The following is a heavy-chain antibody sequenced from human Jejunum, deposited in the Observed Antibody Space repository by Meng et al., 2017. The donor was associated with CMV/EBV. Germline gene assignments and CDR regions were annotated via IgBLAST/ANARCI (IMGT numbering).Heavy chain of an antibody. V-gene: IGHV4-59*01. Sequence: SISNYYWSLIRQPPGKGLEWIGYIYYSGSTNYNPSLKSRVTMSLDTSKTQFSLYLSSVTAADTAVYYCARGLRGYSYGFFGYFDYWGQGAPVTVSS. CDR1: SISNYY. J-gene: IGHJ4*02. CDR2: IYYSGST. D-gene: IGHD5-18*01. CDR3: ARGLRGYSYGFFGYFDY.